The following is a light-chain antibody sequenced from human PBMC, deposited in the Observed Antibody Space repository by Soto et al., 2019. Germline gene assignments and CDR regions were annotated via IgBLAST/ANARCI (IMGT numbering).Light chain of an antibody. V-gene: IGLV1-47*01. Sequence: QSVLTQPPSASGTPGQRVTISCSGRNSNLGSNYVYWYQQVPGTAPKLVIYRNNQRPSGVPDRVSASKSGTSASLAITGLQAEDEADFYCQSYDSSLSAWVFGTGTKVTVL. CDR1: NSNLGSNY. J-gene: IGLJ1*01. CDR3: QSYDSSLSAWV. CDR2: RNN.